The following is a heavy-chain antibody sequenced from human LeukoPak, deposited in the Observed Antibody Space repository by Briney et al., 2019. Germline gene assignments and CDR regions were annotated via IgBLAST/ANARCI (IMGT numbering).Heavy chain of an antibody. CDR3: AKEAIIASAFDI. D-gene: IGHD6-13*01. CDR2: ISWNSGSI. V-gene: IGHV3-9*03. CDR1: GFTFGDYA. J-gene: IGHJ3*02. Sequence: PGRSLRLSCAASGFTFGDYAMHWVRQAPGKGLEWVSGISWNSGSIGYADSVKGRFTISRDNAKNSLYLQMNSLRAEDMALYYCAKEAIIASAFDIWGQGTMVTVSS.